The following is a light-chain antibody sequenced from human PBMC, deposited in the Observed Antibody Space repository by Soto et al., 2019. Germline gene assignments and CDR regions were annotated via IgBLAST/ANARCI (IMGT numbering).Light chain of an antibody. J-gene: IGKJ1*01. V-gene: IGKV1-5*01. Sequence: GDRVTITCRASQSISSWLAWYQQKPGKAPTLLIYLAASLESGVPSRVSGTGAGTEFTLSISNRQSNHFATYYSRRYNSYPWTFDQGT. CDR1: QSISSW. CDR2: LAA. CDR3: RRYNSYPWT.